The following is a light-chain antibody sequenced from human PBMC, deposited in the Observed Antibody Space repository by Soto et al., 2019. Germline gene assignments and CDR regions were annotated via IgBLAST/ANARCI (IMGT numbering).Light chain of an antibody. Sequence: QSALTQPASVSGSPGQSITISCTGTSSDVGTYNLVSWYQQHPGKAPKLMIYEVSERPSGVSNRFSGSKSGNTASLTISGLQADDEADYYCCSYAGANTWVLGGGTKLTVL. CDR3: CSYAGANTWV. J-gene: IGLJ3*02. CDR1: SSDVGTYNL. V-gene: IGLV2-23*02. CDR2: EVS.